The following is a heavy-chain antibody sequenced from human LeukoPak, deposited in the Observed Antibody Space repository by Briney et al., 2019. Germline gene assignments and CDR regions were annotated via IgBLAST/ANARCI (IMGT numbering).Heavy chain of an antibody. J-gene: IGHJ4*02. CDR1: GGSISSYY. CDR3: ARGFDFWSGKEL. CDR2: IYTSGST. Sequence: SETLSLTCTVSGGSISSYYWSWIRQPAGKGLEWIGRIYTSGSTNCNPSLKSRVTISVDTSKNQFSLKLSSVTAADTAVYYCARGFDFWSGKELWGQGTLVTVSS. V-gene: IGHV4-4*07. D-gene: IGHD3-3*01.